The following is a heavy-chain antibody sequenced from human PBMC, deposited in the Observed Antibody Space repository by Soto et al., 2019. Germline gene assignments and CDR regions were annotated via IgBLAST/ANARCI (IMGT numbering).Heavy chain of an antibody. D-gene: IGHD6-19*01. V-gene: IGHV3-21*06. CDR3: AKFTEPGYSSIWYYFEY. CDR1: GFTFSGYS. J-gene: IGHJ4*02. Sequence: GGSLRLSCVGSGFTFSGYSMAWVRQAPGRGLEWVASNSSRSTNIDYADSVKGRFTISRDNAKNLVSLQMSSLRGEDTALYYCAKFTEPGYSSIWYYFEYWGQGTPVTVSS. CDR2: NSSRSTNI.